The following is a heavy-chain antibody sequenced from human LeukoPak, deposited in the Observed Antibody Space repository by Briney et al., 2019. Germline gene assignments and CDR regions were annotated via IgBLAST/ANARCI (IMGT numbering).Heavy chain of an antibody. CDR1: VRSISICGFY. D-gene: IGHD6-13*01. V-gene: IGHV4-31*03. CDR3: ARAIPAAVIFVH. Sequence: RSETQSLTCTLCVRSISICGFYCTWLRQHPAKGLEWIWRMYDTGSSNSNPSLKSRLTISVDTSKNHFSLNLTSVSAADTAVYYCARAIPAAVIFVHWGEGALVTVSS. CDR2: MYDTGSS. J-gene: IGHJ4*02.